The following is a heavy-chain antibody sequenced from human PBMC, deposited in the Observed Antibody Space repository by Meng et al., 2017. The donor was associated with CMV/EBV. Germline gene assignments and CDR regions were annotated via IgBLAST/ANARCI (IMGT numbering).Heavy chain of an antibody. CDR1: GFSFSTSW. D-gene: IGHD5-18*01. CDR3: ARGLGYSYGGWFDP. J-gene: IGHJ5*02. Sequence: GESLKISCEASGFSFSTSWMGWVRQAPGKGLEWVANIKQDGSDMYYVDSVKGRFTISRDNAKSSLYLQMNSLRAEDTAVFYCARGLGYSYGGWFDPWGQGTLVTVSS. CDR2: IKQDGSDM. V-gene: IGHV3-7*01.